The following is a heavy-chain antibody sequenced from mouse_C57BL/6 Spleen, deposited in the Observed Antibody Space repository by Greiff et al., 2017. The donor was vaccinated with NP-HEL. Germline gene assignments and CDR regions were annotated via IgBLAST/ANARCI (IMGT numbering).Heavy chain of an antibody. CDR3: ARGDYYGSSSYWYFDV. D-gene: IGHD1-1*01. J-gene: IGHJ1*03. Sequence: VQLQQSGPELVKPGASVKISCKASGYAFSSSWMNWVKQRPGKGLEWIGRIYPGDGDTNYNGKFKGKATLTADKSCSTAYMQLSSLTSEDSAVYFCARGDYYGSSSYWYFDVWGTGTTVTVSS. CDR2: IYPGDGDT. CDR1: GYAFSSSW. V-gene: IGHV1-82*01.